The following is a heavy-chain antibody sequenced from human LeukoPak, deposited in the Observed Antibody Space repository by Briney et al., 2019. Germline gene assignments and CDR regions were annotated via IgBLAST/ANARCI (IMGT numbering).Heavy chain of an antibody. CDR3: AKWDRECSSTSCYKAFDI. J-gene: IGHJ3*02. CDR1: GFTSSSYA. V-gene: IGHV3-23*01. CDR2: ISGSGGST. Sequence: GGSLRLSCAASGFTSSSYAMSWVRQAPGKGLEWVSAISGSGGSTYYADSVKGRFTISRDNSKNTLYLQMNSLRAEDTAVYYCAKWDRECSSTSCYKAFDIWGQGTMVTVSS. D-gene: IGHD2-2*02.